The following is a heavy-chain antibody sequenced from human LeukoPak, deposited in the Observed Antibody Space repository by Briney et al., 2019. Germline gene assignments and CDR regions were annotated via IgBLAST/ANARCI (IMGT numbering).Heavy chain of an antibody. J-gene: IGHJ4*02. Sequence: GGSLRLSCAASGFTFSSYEMNWVRQAPGKGLEWVSYISSSGSTIYYADSVKGRFTISRGNAKNSLYLQMNSLRAEDTAVYYCARVWSSSGWENWGQGTLVTVSS. CDR1: GFTFSSYE. D-gene: IGHD6-19*01. V-gene: IGHV3-48*03. CDR2: ISSSGSTI. CDR3: ARVWSSSGWEN.